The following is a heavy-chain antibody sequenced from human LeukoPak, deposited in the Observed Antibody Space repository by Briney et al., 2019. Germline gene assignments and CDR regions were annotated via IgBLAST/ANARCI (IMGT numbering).Heavy chain of an antibody. CDR3: ARYCSSTSCYYFDY. CDR2: IYHSGST. CDR1: GGSISSGGYS. Sequence: SETLSLTCAVSGGSISSGGYSWSWIRQPPGKGLEWIGYIYHSGSTYYNPSLKSRVTISVDRSKNRFSLKLSSVTAADTAVYYCARYCSSTSCYYFDYWGQGTLVTVSS. V-gene: IGHV4-30-2*01. J-gene: IGHJ4*02. D-gene: IGHD2-2*01.